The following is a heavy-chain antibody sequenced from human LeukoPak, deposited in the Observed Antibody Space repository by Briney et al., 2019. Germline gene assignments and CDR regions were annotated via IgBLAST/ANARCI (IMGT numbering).Heavy chain of an antibody. V-gene: IGHV4-38-2*02. D-gene: IGHD5-12*01. CDR3: ARDGGYPTTDEGFDP. J-gene: IGHJ5*02. Sequence: SETLSLTCKVSGHSIGRDYCWAWLRQPPGKGLEWIGSIFHTGRTVYNPSYESRLTISMDTSKNEFFLRLNSVTAADTAVYFCARDGGYPTTDEGFDPWGLGTLVTVSS. CDR1: GHSIGRDYC. CDR2: IFHTGRT.